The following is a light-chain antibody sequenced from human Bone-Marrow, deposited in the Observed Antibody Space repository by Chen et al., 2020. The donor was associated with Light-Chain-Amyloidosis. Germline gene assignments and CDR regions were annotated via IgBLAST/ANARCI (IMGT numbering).Light chain of an antibody. CDR2: RDT. CDR1: DLPTKY. J-gene: IGLJ2*01. CDR3: QSADSSGTYEVI. Sequence: SYELTQPPSVAVSPGQTARITCSGEDLPTKYVYWYQQKPGPAPVLVIHRDTERPSGISERFSGASSGTTATLTISGVQAEDEADYHCQSADSSGTYEVIFGGGTKLTVL. V-gene: IGLV3-25*03.